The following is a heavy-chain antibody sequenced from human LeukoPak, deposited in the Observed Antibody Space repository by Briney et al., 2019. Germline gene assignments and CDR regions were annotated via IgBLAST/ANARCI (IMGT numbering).Heavy chain of an antibody. Sequence: GGSLRLSCAASGFTFSSYAMSWVRQAPGKGLEWVSAISGSGGSTYYADSVKGRFTISRDNSKNTLYLQMNSLRAEDTAVYYCAKVPAEYYDFWSGYYFDYWGQGTLVTVSS. CDR1: GFTFSSYA. J-gene: IGHJ4*02. CDR3: AKVPAEYYDFWSGYYFDY. D-gene: IGHD3-3*01. CDR2: ISGSGGST. V-gene: IGHV3-23*01.